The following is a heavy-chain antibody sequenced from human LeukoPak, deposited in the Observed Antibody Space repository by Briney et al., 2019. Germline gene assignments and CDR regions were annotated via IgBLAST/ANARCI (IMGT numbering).Heavy chain of an antibody. CDR1: KFTFSSYS. CDR2: ISSSSSTI. V-gene: IGHV3-48*02. CDR3: AVDYGDYLGAFDI. D-gene: IGHD4-17*01. J-gene: IGHJ3*02. Sequence: PGGSLRLSCTASKFTFSSYSMNWVRQAPGKGLEWVSYISSSSSTIYYADSVKGRFTISRDHVKNSLYLQMNSLRDEDTAVYYCAVDYGDYLGAFDIWGQGTMVTVSS.